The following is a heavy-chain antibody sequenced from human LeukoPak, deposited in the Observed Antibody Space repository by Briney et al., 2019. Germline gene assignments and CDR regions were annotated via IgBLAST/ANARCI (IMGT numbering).Heavy chain of an antibody. J-gene: IGHJ4*02. CDR1: GFTFSSYS. CDR3: AKMITFGGVIVTGGDY. CDR2: ISSSSSYI. Sequence: GGSLRLSCAASGFTFSSYSMNWVRQAPGKGLEWVSSISSSSSYIYYADSMKGRFTISRDTAKNSLYLQMNSLRAEDTAVYYCAKMITFGGVIVTGGDYWGQGTLVTVSS. V-gene: IGHV3-21*04. D-gene: IGHD3-16*02.